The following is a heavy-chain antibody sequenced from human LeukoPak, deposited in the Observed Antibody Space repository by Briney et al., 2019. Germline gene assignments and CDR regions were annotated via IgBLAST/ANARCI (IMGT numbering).Heavy chain of an antibody. J-gene: IGHJ4*02. Sequence: GGSLRLSCAASGFTFSGYTMNWVRQAPGKGLEWVSSIGGNSSFVFYADSVKGRFTISRDNAKNSLYLQMNSLRVEDTAMYYCARVQWESRDSWGQGSLVSVSS. D-gene: IGHD1-26*01. CDR2: IGGNSSFV. V-gene: IGHV3-21*01. CDR1: GFTFSGYT. CDR3: ARVQWESRDS.